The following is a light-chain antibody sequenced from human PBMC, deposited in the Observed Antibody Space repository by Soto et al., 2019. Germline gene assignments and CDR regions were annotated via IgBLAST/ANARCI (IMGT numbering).Light chain of an antibody. Sequence: EIVLTQSPATLSLSPGERATLSCRASQSIGLAIAWYQHKPGQAPRLLIFDASQRATGIPARFRGSGSGTDFTLSISSIEPEDFAVYYCQQRNDRTPWTFGQGTKVESK. CDR3: QQRNDRTPWT. CDR2: DAS. V-gene: IGKV3-11*01. CDR1: QSIGLA. J-gene: IGKJ1*01.